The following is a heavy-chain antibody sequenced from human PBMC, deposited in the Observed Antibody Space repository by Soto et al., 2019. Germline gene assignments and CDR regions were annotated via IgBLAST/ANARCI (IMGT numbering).Heavy chain of an antibody. CDR1: GYSFTTYW. CDR2: IYPGDSDT. Sequence: GESLKISCKGSGYSFTTYWIAWLRQMPGKGLECMGLIYPGDSDTRYSLSFQGQVTISADKSINTAYLQWSSLKASDSAIYYCARPFDTSGWYDHWGQGTLVTVSS. CDR3: ARPFDTSGWYDH. V-gene: IGHV5-51*01. D-gene: IGHD6-19*01. J-gene: IGHJ5*02.